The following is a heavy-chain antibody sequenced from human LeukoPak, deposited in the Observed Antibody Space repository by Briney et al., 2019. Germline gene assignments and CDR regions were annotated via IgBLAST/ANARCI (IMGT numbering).Heavy chain of an antibody. V-gene: IGHV3-48*03. CDR1: GFTFSTYE. CDR2: ISSGGTTI. J-gene: IGHJ3*02. Sequence: GGSLRLSCAASGFTFSTYELYWVRQAPGKGLGWISYISSGGTTIKYADSVRGRFTISRDDGRESLYLQMNSLRVEDTAIYYCGASRQYVGAFDIWGQGTLVSASS. D-gene: IGHD3-16*01. CDR3: GASRQYVGAFDI.